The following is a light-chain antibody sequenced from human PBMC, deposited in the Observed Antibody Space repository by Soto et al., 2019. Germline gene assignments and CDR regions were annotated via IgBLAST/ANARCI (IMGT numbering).Light chain of an antibody. CDR1: QSVSSNY. J-gene: IGKJ1*01. Sequence: EIVLTQSPGTLSLSPGERATLSCRASQSVSSNYLAWCQQKPGQAPRLLIYAASSRATGIPDRFSGSGSGTDFTLTISRLEPEDFAVYYCQQYGNSPWTFGQGTKVEI. V-gene: IGKV3-20*01. CDR2: AAS. CDR3: QQYGNSPWT.